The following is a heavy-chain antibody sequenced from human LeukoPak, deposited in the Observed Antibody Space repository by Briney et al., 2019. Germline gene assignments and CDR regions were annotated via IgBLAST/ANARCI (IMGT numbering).Heavy chain of an antibody. CDR2: IYYSGST. Sequence: TSETLSLTCTVSGGSISSGDYYWSWIRQPPGKGLEWIGYIYYSGSTYYNPSLKSRVTISVDTSKNQFSLKLSSVTAADTAVYYCASANYYDSRGYYYSDYWGQGTLVTVSS. V-gene: IGHV4-30-4*01. CDR1: GGSISSGDYY. CDR3: ASANYYDSRGYYYSDY. D-gene: IGHD3-22*01. J-gene: IGHJ4*02.